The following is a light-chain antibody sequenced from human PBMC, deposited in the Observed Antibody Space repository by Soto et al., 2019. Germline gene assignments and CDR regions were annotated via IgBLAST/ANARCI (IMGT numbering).Light chain of an antibody. J-gene: IGKJ1*01. Sequence: IVMTQSPDSLAVSLGERANIHCKSSQSGLYSSNSKNNLAWYQQKPGHTPNLLINWSSTRKYGVPDRFSGSGSGTDITLAINGLQAEDVAVYYWQKYYFTPWTFGQGTKVEIK. V-gene: IGKV4-1*01. CDR3: QKYYFTPWT. CDR1: QSGLYSSNSKNN. CDR2: WSS.